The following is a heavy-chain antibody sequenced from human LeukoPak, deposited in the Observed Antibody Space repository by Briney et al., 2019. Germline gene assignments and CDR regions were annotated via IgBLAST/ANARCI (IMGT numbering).Heavy chain of an antibody. CDR1: EYSFTGYY. Sequence: ASVKLSCKASEYSFTGYYIHWVRQAPGQGLEWMGWINPNTGATNYAQEFQGRVTMTRDTSISTAYMELSGLTSDDTAVYFCARDKFAVGATNFFDYWGQGTLVTVSS. D-gene: IGHD1-26*01. CDR3: ARDKFAVGATNFFDY. CDR2: INPNTGAT. J-gene: IGHJ4*02. V-gene: IGHV1-2*02.